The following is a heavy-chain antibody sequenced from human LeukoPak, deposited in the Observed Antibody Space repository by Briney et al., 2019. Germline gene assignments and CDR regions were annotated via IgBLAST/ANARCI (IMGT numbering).Heavy chain of an antibody. CDR3: ARAGSSWFPFDY. CDR2: IYPGDSET. J-gene: IGHJ4*02. V-gene: IGHV5-51*01. Sequence: GESLKISCKGFGFSFTSYWIGWVRQMPGQGLEWMGIIYPGDSETRYSPSFQGQVTISVDKSISTAYLQWNSLKGSDTATYFCARAGSSWFPFDYWGQGTLVTVSS. D-gene: IGHD6-13*01. CDR1: GFSFTSYW.